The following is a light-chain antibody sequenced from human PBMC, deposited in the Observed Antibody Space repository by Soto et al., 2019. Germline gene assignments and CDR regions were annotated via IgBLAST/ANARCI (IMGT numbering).Light chain of an antibody. Sequence: QSVLTQPPSVSGAPGQRVTISCTGSSSNIGAGYDVHWYQQLPGTAPKLLIYGNSNRPSGVPDRFSGSKSGTSASLAMTGLQAEDEADYYCQSYDSSLSGVVFGGGTKLIVL. J-gene: IGLJ2*01. CDR3: QSYDSSLSGVV. CDR1: SSNIGAGYD. CDR2: GNS. V-gene: IGLV1-40*01.